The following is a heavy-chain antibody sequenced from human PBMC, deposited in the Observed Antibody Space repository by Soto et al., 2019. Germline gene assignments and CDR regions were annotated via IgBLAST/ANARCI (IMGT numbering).Heavy chain of an antibody. V-gene: IGHV4-59*01. CDR3: ARESEYSSSSVLYNWFDP. J-gene: IGHJ5*02. CDR2: IYYSGST. Sequence: PSETLSLTCTVSGGSISSYYCSWIRQPPGKGLEWIGYIYYSGSTNYNPSLKSRVTISVDTSKNQFSLKLSSVTAADTAVYYCARESEYSSSSVLYNWFDPWGQGTLVTVSS. D-gene: IGHD6-6*01. CDR1: GGSISSYY.